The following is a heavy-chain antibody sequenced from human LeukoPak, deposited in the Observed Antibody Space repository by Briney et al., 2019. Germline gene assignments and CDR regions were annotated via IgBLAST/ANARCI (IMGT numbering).Heavy chain of an antibody. CDR3: ARDWVAGVPFDAFDI. J-gene: IGHJ3*02. V-gene: IGHV3-7*03. D-gene: IGHD3-10*01. Sequence: GGSLRLSCAASGFTLSSYWMSWVRQAPGKGLEWVANIKEAGSEKYYVDSVKGRFTISRDNAKNSLYLHMNSLTAEDTAMYYCARDWVAGVPFDAFDIWGQGTMVSVSS. CDR1: GFTLSSYW. CDR2: IKEAGSEK.